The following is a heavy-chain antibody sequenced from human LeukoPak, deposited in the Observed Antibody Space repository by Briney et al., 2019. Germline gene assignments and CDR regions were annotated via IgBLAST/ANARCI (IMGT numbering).Heavy chain of an antibody. D-gene: IGHD2-15*01. Sequence: PSETLSLTCTVSGGSISSYYWSWIRQPAGKGLEWIGRIYTSGSTNYNPSLKSRVTMSVDTSKNQFSLKLSSVTAADTAVYYCARGREGGGSPAHYFDYWGQGTLVTVST. CDR3: ARGREGGGSPAHYFDY. CDR2: IYTSGST. CDR1: GGSISSYY. J-gene: IGHJ4*02. V-gene: IGHV4-4*07.